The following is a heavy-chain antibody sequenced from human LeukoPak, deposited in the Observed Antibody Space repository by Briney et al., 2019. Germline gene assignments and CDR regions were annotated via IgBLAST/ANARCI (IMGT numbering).Heavy chain of an antibody. V-gene: IGHV3-23*01. CDR2: IIYSGGAT. CDR3: AKDGLYYDGSEHVYYFDS. D-gene: IGHD3-22*01. Sequence: PGGSLRLSCAASGFTFSRSAMTWVRQGPGTGLEFVASIIYSGGATYYADSVKGRFTISRDNSKNTLYLQMNSLRAEDTALYYCAKDGLYYDGSEHVYYFDSWGQATLVTASS. J-gene: IGHJ4*02. CDR1: GFTFSRSA.